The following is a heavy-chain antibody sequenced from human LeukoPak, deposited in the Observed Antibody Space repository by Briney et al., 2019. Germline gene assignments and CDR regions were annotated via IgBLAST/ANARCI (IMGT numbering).Heavy chain of an antibody. CDR2: ISGHNGDT. J-gene: IGHJ5*02. V-gene: IGHV1-18*01. CDR3: ARGNLNSGWGGPFGP. CDR1: GYPFSDYG. D-gene: IGHD6-19*01. Sequence: ASVKVSCKASGYPFSDYGINWVRQAPGQGLEWMGWISGHNGDTNYAQKLQGRVTLTTDTSTRTVYMELTSLISDDTAVYYCARGNLNSGWGGPFGPWGQGTLVTVSS.